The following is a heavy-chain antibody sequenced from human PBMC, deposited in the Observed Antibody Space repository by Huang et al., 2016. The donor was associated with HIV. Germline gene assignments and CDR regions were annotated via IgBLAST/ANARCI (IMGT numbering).Heavy chain of an antibody. D-gene: IGHD3-22*01. CDR2: IYPGDSDT. CDR3: VRSTSGYYYRTDY. V-gene: IGHV5-51*01. J-gene: IGHJ4*02. CDR1: GFSFTNYW. Sequence: EVQLAQSGPEVKKPGESLKISGKGSGFSFTNYWIGWVRQVPGKGLEWMGIIYPGDSDTKYSPSFQGQVTISADKSISTAYLQWSSLKASDTAMYYCVRSTSGYYYRTDYWGQGTLVTVSS.